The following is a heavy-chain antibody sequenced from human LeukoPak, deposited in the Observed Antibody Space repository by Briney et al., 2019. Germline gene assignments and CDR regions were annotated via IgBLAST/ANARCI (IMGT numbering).Heavy chain of an antibody. CDR2: IYYSGST. Sequence: PSETLSLTCTVSGGSISSYYWSWIPQPPGKGREGVVYIYYSGSTNYNPSLKSRVTISVDPAKNQFSLKLSSVTAADTAVYYCASSSVKPETFGYGGQGTLVTVST. V-gene: IGHV4-59*01. D-gene: IGHD4-17*01. J-gene: IGHJ4*02. CDR3: ASSSVKPETFGY. CDR1: GGSISSYY.